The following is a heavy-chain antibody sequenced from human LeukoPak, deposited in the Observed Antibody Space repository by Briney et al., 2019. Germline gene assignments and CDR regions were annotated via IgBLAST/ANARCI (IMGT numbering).Heavy chain of an antibody. D-gene: IGHD1-26*01. J-gene: IGHJ6*03. CDR2: INHSGST. CDR3: ARGGGYYYYYMDV. Sequence: PSETLSLTCAVYGGSFSGYYWSWIRQPPGKGLGWIGDINHSGSTNYNPSLKSRVTISVDTSKNQFSLKLSSVTAADTAVYYCARGGGYYYYYMDVWGKGTTVTISS. V-gene: IGHV4-34*01. CDR1: GGSFSGYY.